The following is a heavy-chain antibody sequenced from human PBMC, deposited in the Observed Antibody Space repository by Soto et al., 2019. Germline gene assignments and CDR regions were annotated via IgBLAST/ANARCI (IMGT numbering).Heavy chain of an antibody. V-gene: IGHV3-66*01. J-gene: IGHJ3*02. CDR3: AGEPRYCRGGSCSITGDAYDI. CDR2: ISNRGDT. Sequence: EVHLVESGGGLVQPGGSLRLSCTASGFIVSDTYVNWVRQAPGKGLEWVSVISNRGDTHYADSVRGRFSLSRDISDNTLHLHMSNLRVEDTAVYYCAGEPRYCRGGSCSITGDAYDIWGQGTMVTVSS. D-gene: IGHD2-15*01. CDR1: GFIVSDTY.